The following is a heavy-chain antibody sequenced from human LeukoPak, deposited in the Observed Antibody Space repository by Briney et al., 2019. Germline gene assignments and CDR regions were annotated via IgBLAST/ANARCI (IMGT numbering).Heavy chain of an antibody. V-gene: IGHV3-7*01. CDR1: GFNFRRYN. D-gene: IGHD3-3*01. Sequence: PGGSLRLSCITAGFNFRRYNMAWVRQAPGRGLGWLATFAWDESAIEYADSVRGRFTISRDNAKNSVHLQMTGLRAEDMAVYFCVTEFWYRFDYWGQGLLVTVSS. CDR3: VTEFWYRFDY. CDR2: FAWDESAI. J-gene: IGHJ4*02.